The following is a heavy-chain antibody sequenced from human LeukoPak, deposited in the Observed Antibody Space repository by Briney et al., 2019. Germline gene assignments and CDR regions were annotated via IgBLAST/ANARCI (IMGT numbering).Heavy chain of an antibody. V-gene: IGHV4-38-2*01. CDR3: ARGYCSGGSCYDSLDY. CDR2: IYHSGST. J-gene: IGHJ4*02. Sequence: SETLSLTCAVSGYSISSGYYWGWIRQPPGKGLGWIGSIYHSGSTYYNPSLKSRVTISVDTSKNQFSLKLSSVTAADTAVYYCARGYCSGGSCYDSLDYWGQGTLVTVSS. CDR1: GYSISSGYY. D-gene: IGHD2-15*01.